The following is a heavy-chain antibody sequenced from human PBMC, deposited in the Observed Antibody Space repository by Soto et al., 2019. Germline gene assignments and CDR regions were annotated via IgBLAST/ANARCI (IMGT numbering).Heavy chain of an antibody. J-gene: IGHJ6*02. CDR2: ISYDGSNK. CDR1: GFTFSSYG. CDR3: AKDQGYGAYSGYDSGLPDV. V-gene: IGHV3-30*18. Sequence: GGSLRLSCAASGFTFSSYGMHWVRQAPGKGLEWVAVISYDGSNKYYADSVKGRFTISRDNSKNTLYLQMNSLRAEDTAVYYCAKDQGYGAYSGYDSGLPDVWGQGTTVTVSS. D-gene: IGHD5-12*01.